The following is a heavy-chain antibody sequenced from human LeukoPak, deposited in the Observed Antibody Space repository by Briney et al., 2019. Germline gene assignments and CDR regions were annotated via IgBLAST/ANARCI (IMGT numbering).Heavy chain of an antibody. Sequence: PSETLSLTCAVSGGSISSSNWWSWVRQPPGKGLEWLEEIYHSGSTNYNPSLKSRGTISVDTSKNQFSLKLSSVTAADTAVYYCARETFHAGYSYGYFDYWGQGTLVTVSS. V-gene: IGHV4-4*02. CDR1: GGSISSSNW. J-gene: IGHJ4*02. CDR2: IYHSGST. CDR3: ARETFHAGYSYGYFDY. D-gene: IGHD5-18*01.